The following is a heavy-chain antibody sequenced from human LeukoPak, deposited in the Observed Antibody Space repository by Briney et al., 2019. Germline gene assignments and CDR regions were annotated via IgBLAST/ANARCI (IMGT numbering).Heavy chain of an antibody. Sequence: PGRSLRLSCAPSGFTFSSYGMHWVRHAPGKGLERVAVMWYDGSNKYYADSVKGRFTIYRDNSKNTLYLQMKSLGAEDRAVYYCAGTSGWYEPIDYWGQGTLVTVSS. V-gene: IGHV3-33*01. J-gene: IGHJ4*02. CDR1: GFTFSSYG. CDR2: MWYDGSNK. D-gene: IGHD6-19*01. CDR3: AGTSGWYEPIDY.